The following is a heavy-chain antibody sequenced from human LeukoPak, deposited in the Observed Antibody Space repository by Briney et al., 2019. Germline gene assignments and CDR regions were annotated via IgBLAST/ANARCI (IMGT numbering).Heavy chain of an antibody. CDR3: ARDGSSSLDY. D-gene: IGHD6-13*01. Sequence: PGGSLRLSCAASGFTFSNAWMSWVRQAPGKGLEWVSVIYSGGSTYYADSVKGRFTISRDNSKNTLYLQMNSLRAEDTAVYYCARDGSSSLDYWGQGTLVTVSS. CDR1: GFTFSNAW. CDR2: IYSGGST. V-gene: IGHV3-53*01. J-gene: IGHJ4*02.